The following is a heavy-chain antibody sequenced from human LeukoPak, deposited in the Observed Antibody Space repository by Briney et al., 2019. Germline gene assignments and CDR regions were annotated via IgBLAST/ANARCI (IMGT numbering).Heavy chain of an antibody. CDR2: IYYSGST. CDR3: AREITMVRGVIHWFDP. J-gene: IGHJ5*02. CDR1: GGSISSYY. Sequence: SETLSLTCTVSGGSISSYYWSWIRQPPGKGLEWIGYIYYSGSTNYNPSLKSRVTISVDTSKNQFSLKLSSVTAADTAVYYCAREITMVRGVIHWFDPWGQGTLVTVSS. V-gene: IGHV4-59*01. D-gene: IGHD3-10*01.